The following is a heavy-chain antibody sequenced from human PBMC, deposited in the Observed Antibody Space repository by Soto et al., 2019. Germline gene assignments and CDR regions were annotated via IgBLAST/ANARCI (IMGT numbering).Heavy chain of an antibody. V-gene: IGHV1-69*08. J-gene: IGHJ4*02. CDR1: GGTFSSYT. CDR3: ARDRGDSSGYYLFDY. D-gene: IGHD3-22*01. CDR2: IIPILGIA. Sequence: QVQLVQSGAEVKKPGSSVKVSCKASGGTFSSYTISWVRQAPGQGLEWMGRIIPILGIANYAQKFQGRVTIXXDXCXTTAYMELSSLRSEDTAVYYCARDRGDSSGYYLFDYWGQGTLVTVSS.